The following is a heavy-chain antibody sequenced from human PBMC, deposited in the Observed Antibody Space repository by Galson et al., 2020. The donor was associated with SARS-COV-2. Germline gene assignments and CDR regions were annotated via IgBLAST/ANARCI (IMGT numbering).Heavy chain of an antibody. Sequence: SETLSLTCTVSGGSISSSSYYLGWIRQPPWKGLEWIGSIYYSGSTYYNPSLKSRVTISVDTSKNQFSLKLRSVTAADTAVYYCAGEGITILGVVIKDYYYGMDVWGQGTTVTVSS. D-gene: IGHD3-3*01. CDR3: AGEGITILGVVIKDYYYGMDV. CDR2: IYYSGST. CDR1: GGSISSSSYY. J-gene: IGHJ6*02. V-gene: IGHV4-39*01.